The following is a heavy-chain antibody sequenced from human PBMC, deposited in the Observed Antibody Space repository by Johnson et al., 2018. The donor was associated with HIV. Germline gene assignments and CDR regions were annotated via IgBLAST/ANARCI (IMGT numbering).Heavy chain of an antibody. CDR1: GFTFSSYA. V-gene: IGHV3-30*04. CDR2: ISYDGSNT. D-gene: IGHD6-6*01. J-gene: IGHJ3*02. CDR3: AKGQSIWDAFDI. Sequence: QVQLVESGGGLVQPGGSLSLSCAASGFTFSSYAMHWVRQAPGKGLEWVAVISYDGSNTYYADSVKGRFTSSRDNSKNTLYLQMNSLRTEDTAMYYCAKGQSIWDAFDIWGQGTMVTVSS.